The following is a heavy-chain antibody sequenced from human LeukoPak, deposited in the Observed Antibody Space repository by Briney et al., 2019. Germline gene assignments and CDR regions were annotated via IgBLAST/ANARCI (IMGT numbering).Heavy chain of an antibody. D-gene: IGHD4-11*01. CDR3: AREDYSNSYDY. V-gene: IGHV1-69*05. CDR1: GGTFNSYA. Sequence: ASVKVSCKASGGTFNSYAISWVRQAPGQGLEWMGGIIPIFGTANYAQKFQGRVTITTDESTSTAYMELSSLRSEDTAVYYCAREDYSNSYDYWGQGTLVTVSS. J-gene: IGHJ4*02. CDR2: IIPIFGTA.